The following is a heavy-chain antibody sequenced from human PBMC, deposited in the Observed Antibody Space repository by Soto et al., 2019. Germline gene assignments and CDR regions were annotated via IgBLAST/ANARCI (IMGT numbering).Heavy chain of an antibody. CDR3: ARRFYSTFYHFDY. CDR2: INHSGST. CDR1: GESFSGYY. J-gene: IGHJ4*02. Sequence: LLQQWGAGLLKPSETLSLTCAVYGESFSGYYFNWIRQAPGKGLEWIGEINHSGSTNYNPSLKDRVTISVDTSKDHFYQKLSSVPAADTAVYYCARRFYSTFYHFDYWGQGTLVTVSS. D-gene: IGHD2-15*01. V-gene: IGHV4-34*01.